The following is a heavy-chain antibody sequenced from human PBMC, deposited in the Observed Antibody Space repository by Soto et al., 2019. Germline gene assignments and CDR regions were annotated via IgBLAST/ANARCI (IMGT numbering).Heavy chain of an antibody. V-gene: IGHV3-21*04. Sequence: GGSLRLSCAASRFTFSKYRMNWVRQAPGKGLEWVSYISSSSSSKFYADSVKDRFTISRDNAKKSLYLQMNSLRAEDTAVYYCARDFRGYSGYGAPYWGQGTLVTVSS. CDR2: ISSSSSSK. D-gene: IGHD5-12*01. CDR1: RFTFSKYR. CDR3: ARDFRGYSGYGAPY. J-gene: IGHJ4*02.